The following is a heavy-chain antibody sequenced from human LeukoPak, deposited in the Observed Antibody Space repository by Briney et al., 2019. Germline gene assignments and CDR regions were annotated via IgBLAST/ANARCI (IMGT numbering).Heavy chain of an antibody. J-gene: IGHJ4*02. CDR1: RGSISSYY. CDR2: IYYSGST. CDR3: ARAGGSGSYYKAIDY. V-gene: IGHV4-59*01. D-gene: IGHD3-10*01. Sequence: SETLSLTCTVSRGSISSYYWSWIRQPPGKGLEWIGYIYYSGSTNYNPSLKSRVTISVDTSKNQFSLKLSSGTAADTAVYYCARAGGSGSYYKAIDYWGQGTLVTVSS.